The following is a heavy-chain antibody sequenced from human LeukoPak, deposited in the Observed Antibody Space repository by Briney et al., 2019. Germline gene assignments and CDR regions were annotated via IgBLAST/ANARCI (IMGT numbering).Heavy chain of an antibody. V-gene: IGHV3-23*01. CDR2: ISGSGSGGST. Sequence: GGSLRLSCAASGFTFSSSAMSWVRQAPGKGLEWVSSISGSGSGGSTYYADSVKGRFTISRDNAKNALYLQMTSLRPEDTALYYCARDQWAVPGDDYWGQGTLVTVSS. J-gene: IGHJ4*02. D-gene: IGHD6-19*01. CDR3: ARDQWAVPGDDY. CDR1: GFTFSSSA.